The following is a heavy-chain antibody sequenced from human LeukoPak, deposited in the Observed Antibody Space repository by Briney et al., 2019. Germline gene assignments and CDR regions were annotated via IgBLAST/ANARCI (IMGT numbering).Heavy chain of an antibody. D-gene: IGHD3-10*01. V-gene: IGHV3-74*01. CDR1: GFAFSEYW. CDR3: VREIKIMGFRAFDY. CDR2: INDGGTYT. Sequence: GGSLRLSCAGSGFAFSEYWMHLARQTPEKGLMWVSRINDGGTYTAYADSVKGRFAVSRDNAENTLYLQMDSLTVEDTGLYYCVREIKIMGFRAFDYWGQGTPVTVSS. J-gene: IGHJ4*02.